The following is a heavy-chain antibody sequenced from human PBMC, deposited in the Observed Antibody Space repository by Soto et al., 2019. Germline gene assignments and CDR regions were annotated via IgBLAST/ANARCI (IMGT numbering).Heavy chain of an antibody. CDR2: ISVYNGNT. Sequence: VQLVQSGAEVKKPGASVKVSCKASGYTFTNYGISWVRQAPGQGLEWMGWISVYNGNTNHAQKFQGRVTLTTDTSTSTAYMELRSLRSDDTAVYYCARDEWDLLRSIYYGMDVWGQGTTVTVSS. V-gene: IGHV1-18*01. CDR1: GYTFTNYG. D-gene: IGHD1-26*01. J-gene: IGHJ6*02. CDR3: ARDEWDLLRSIYYGMDV.